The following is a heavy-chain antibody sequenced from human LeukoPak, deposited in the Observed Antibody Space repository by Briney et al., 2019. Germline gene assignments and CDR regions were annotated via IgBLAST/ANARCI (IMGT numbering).Heavy chain of an antibody. J-gene: IGHJ4*02. V-gene: IGHV4-59*01. CDR3: ARENSSFDY. CDR2: ISYSGST. CDR1: GGSISDYY. D-gene: IGHD2-21*01. Sequence: SETLSLTCTVSGGSISDYYWHWIRQPPRKGLEWIGFISYSGSTNYNPSLKSRVTISIDPSKNQFSLKLSSVTAADTAVYYCARENSSFDYWGQGTLVTVSS.